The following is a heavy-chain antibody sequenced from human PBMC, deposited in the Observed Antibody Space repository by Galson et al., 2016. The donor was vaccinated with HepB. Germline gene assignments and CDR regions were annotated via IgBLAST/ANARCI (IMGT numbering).Heavy chain of an antibody. V-gene: IGHV3-15*01. CDR3: TNFYSGY. Sequence: SLRLSCAASGFTFSSYWMAWVRHTPSKGLEWVGHVKSKTHGGTTDYAAPVKDRFTISRDDSEDTVYLQMNSLKTEDTAGYFCTNFYSGYWGQGTLVTVSS. CDR1: GFTFSSYW. D-gene: IGHD1-20*01. J-gene: IGHJ4*02. CDR2: VKSKTHGGTT.